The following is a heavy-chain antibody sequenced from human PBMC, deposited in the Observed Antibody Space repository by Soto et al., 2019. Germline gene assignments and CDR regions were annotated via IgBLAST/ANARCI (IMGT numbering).Heavy chain of an antibody. CDR1: GGSINDYY. Sequence: WETLSLTCTVSGGSINDYYWNWIRKPPGNGLEWLGYIYYSGSTNYSPALKSRVTISVDTSKNQFSLKVTSVTAADTAVYYCGRGYYDSSGYHQGAFDIWGQGTMVTVSS. V-gene: IGHV4-59*01. CDR3: GRGYYDSSGYHQGAFDI. D-gene: IGHD3-22*01. CDR2: IYYSGST. J-gene: IGHJ3*02.